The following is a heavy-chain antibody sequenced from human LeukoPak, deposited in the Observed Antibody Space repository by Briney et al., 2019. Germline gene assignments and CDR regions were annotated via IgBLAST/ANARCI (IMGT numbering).Heavy chain of an antibody. Sequence: HTGGSLRLSCAASGFTFDDYAMHWVRQAPGKGLEWVSGISWNSGSIGYADSVKGRFTISRDNAKNSLYLQMNSLRAEDMALYYCARGLVGTAMEGLCDYWGQGTLVTVSS. D-gene: IGHD5-18*01. CDR3: ARGLVGTAMEGLCDY. V-gene: IGHV3-9*03. CDR2: ISWNSGSI. CDR1: GFTFDDYA. J-gene: IGHJ4*02.